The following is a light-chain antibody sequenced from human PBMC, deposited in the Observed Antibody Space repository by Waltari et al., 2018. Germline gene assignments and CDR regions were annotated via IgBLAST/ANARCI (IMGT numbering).Light chain of an antibody. Sequence: ELVLTQSPGTLSLSPGERATLSCRASQSVTSRYIAWYQQQPGQPPRLLFYGASSRATGIPDRFSGSGSGTDFTLTISRLEPEDFAVYYCHQYGSSPYIFGQGTKLEIK. J-gene: IGKJ2*01. CDR3: HQYGSSPYI. CDR2: GAS. V-gene: IGKV3-20*01. CDR1: QSVTSRY.